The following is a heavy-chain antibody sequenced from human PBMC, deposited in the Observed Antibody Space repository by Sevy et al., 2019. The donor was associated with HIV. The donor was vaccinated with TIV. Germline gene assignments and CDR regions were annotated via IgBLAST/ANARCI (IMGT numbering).Heavy chain of an antibody. CDR1: GYNFTGYY. J-gene: IGHJ3*02. CDR2: INPNSGGT. CDR3: ARVRAIAVAGAFDI. D-gene: IGHD6-19*01. Sequence: ASVKVSWKASGYNFTGYYMHWVRQAPGQGLEWMRWINPNSGGTNYAQKFQGRVTMTRDTSISTAYMELSRLRSDDTAVYYCARVRAIAVAGAFDIWGQGTMVTVSS. V-gene: IGHV1-2*02.